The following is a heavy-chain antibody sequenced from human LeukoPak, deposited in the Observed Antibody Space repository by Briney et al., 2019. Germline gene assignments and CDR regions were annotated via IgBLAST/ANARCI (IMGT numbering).Heavy chain of an antibody. J-gene: IGHJ5*02. CDR3: ARVGPYDWFDP. V-gene: IGHV3-48*03. D-gene: IGHD3-16*01. CDR1: GFTFSSYE. Sequence: PGGSLRLSCAASGFTFSSYEMNWVRQAPGMGLEWVSYISSSGSTIYYADSVKGRFTISRDNAKNSLYLQMNSLRAEDTAVYYCARVGPYDWFDPWGQGTLVTVSS. CDR2: ISSSGSTI.